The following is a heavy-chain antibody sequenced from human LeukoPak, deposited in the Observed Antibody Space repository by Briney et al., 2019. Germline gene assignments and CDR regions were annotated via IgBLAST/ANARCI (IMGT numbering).Heavy chain of an antibody. CDR1: TLTFGSYG. D-gene: IGHD3-9*01. CDR2: IWYDGSNK. V-gene: IGHV3-33*01. CDR3: AREGGFSGYFDWLFHFDY. J-gene: IGHJ4*02. Sequence: PGGSLRLSWVAATLTFGSYGTHWVRQAPGKGLEWVAIIWYDGSNKYYADSVKGRFTISRDNSKNTLYLQMNRLRAEDTAEFFCAREGGFSGYFDWLFHFDYWGQGTLVTVSS.